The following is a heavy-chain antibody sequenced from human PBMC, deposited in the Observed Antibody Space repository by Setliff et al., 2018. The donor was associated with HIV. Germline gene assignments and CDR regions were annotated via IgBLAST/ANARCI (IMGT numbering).Heavy chain of an antibody. CDR2: IWYDGSSK. Sequence: GESLKISCTASGSTFGSYAMHWVRQAPGKGLEWVAVIWYDGSSKFYADSVKGRFTISRDNSKNTLYLQMNSLRADDTAVYYCAAAPGGGWDGYYSKHWGQGTLVTVSS. CDR3: AAAPGGGWDGYYSKH. CDR1: GSTFGSYA. J-gene: IGHJ4*02. V-gene: IGHV3-33*08. D-gene: IGHD1-26*01.